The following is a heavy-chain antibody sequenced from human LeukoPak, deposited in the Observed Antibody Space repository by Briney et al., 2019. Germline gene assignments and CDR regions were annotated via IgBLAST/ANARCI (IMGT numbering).Heavy chain of an antibody. CDR1: GGSISSSNW. CDR3: ARVYRLSGSPTFDI. J-gene: IGHJ3*02. CDR2: IHYSGSI. D-gene: IGHD3-22*01. V-gene: IGHV4-4*02. Sequence: PSETLSLTCAVSGGSISSSNWWSWVRQPPGKGLEWIGEIHYSGSINYDPSLKSRVTISVDKSKNQFSLKLTSVIAADTAVYYCARVYRLSGSPTFDIWGQGTMVTVSS.